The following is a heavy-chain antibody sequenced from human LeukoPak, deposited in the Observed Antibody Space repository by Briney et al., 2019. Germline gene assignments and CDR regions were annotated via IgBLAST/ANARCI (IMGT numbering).Heavy chain of an antibody. CDR3: ARDGYCSGGSCCFLAPFDY. CDR2: ISAYNGNT. CDR1: GYTFTSYG. D-gene: IGHD2-15*01. Sequence: GASVKVSCKASGYTFTSYGISWVRQAPGHGLEWMGWISAYNGNTNYAQKLQGRVTMTTDTSTSTAYMELRSLRSDDTAVYYCARDGYCSGGSCCFLAPFDYWGQGTLVTVSS. J-gene: IGHJ4*02. V-gene: IGHV1-18*01.